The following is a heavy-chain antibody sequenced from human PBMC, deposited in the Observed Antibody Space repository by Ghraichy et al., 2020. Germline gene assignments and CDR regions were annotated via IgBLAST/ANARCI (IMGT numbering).Heavy chain of an antibody. J-gene: IGHJ6*03. D-gene: IGHD2-15*01. CDR1: GGSVSSGSYY. CDR2: IYYSGST. V-gene: IGHV4-61*01. CDR3: ARGPVVAAQYYYYYYYMDG. Sequence: SETLSLTCTVSGGSVSSGSYYWSWIRLPPGKGLEWIGYIYYSGSTNYNPSLKSRVTISVDTSKNQFSLKLSSVTAADTAVYYCARGPVVAAQYYYYYYYMDGGGRG.